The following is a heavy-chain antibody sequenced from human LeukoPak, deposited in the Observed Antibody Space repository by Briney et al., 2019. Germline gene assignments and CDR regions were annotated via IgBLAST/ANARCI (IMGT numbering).Heavy chain of an antibody. CDR1: GFTFSSYN. V-gene: IGHV3-21*01. Sequence: GGSLRLSCAASGFTFSSYNMNWVRQAPGKGLEWVSSITSSSSYIYYADSVKGRFTISRDNSKNTLYLQMNSLRAEDTAVYYCAKEGWGYCSSTSCYAAGVSGGELDYWGQGTLVTVSS. CDR2: ITSSSSYI. D-gene: IGHD2-2*01. CDR3: AKEGWGYCSSTSCYAAGVSGGELDY. J-gene: IGHJ4*02.